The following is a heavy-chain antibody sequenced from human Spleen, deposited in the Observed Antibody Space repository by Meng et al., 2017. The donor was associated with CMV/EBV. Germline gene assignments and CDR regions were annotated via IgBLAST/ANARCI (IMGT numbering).Heavy chain of an antibody. V-gene: IGHV1-69*10. D-gene: IGHD1-1*01. J-gene: IGHJ6*02. CDR2: IIPVLGIT. CDR1: GGTFITYA. CDR3: ARKVTTGTTGDHSYTMDV. Sequence: SVKVSCKASGGTFITYAVSWVRQAPRQGLEWMGGIIPVLGITNYAHKFQGRVTITADRSTSTVYMELSSLRSEDTAVYYCARKVTTGTTGDHSYTMDVWGQGTTVTVS.